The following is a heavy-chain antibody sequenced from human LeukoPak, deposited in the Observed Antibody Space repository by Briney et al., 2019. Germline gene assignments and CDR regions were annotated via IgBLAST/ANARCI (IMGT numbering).Heavy chain of an antibody. CDR3: ARSGNGPEELDY. Sequence: GDSVKVSCKASGYTFTGYYMHWVRRAPGQGLEWMGRIDPNSGGTNYAQKFQGRVTMTRDTSISTAYMELSRLRSDDTAVCYCARSGNGPEELDYWGQGTLVTVSS. D-gene: IGHD2-8*01. V-gene: IGHV1-2*06. J-gene: IGHJ4*02. CDR2: IDPNSGGT. CDR1: GYTFTGYY.